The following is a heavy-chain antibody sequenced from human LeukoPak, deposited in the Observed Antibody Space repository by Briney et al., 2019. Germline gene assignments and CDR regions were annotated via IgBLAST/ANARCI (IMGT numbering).Heavy chain of an antibody. CDR2: IYPGDSDT. CDR1: GYSFTSYW. V-gene: IGHV5-51*01. Sequence: GGSXEXSCXXSGYSFTSYWIGWVRQMPGKGLEWMGIIYPGDSDTRYSPSFQGQVTISADKSISAASLQWSSLKASHTAMYYCARLSAVPRGEFDYWGQGTLVTVSS. CDR3: ARLSAVPRGEFDY. J-gene: IGHJ4*02. D-gene: IGHD3-16*01.